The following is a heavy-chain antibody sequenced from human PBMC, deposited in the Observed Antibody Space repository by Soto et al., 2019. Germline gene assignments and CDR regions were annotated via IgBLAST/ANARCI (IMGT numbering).Heavy chain of an antibody. CDR2: ISSSSRRT. Sequence: GESLKISCETSGFTFGNYGMGWVRQAPGKGLYWVSGISSSSRRTYYADSVRGRFTISRDNSKNTLYLQMNSLRAEDTAVYYCAAIWYDFWSGYSFWGQGTLVTVSS. D-gene: IGHD3-3*01. J-gene: IGHJ4*02. CDR1: GFTFGNYG. V-gene: IGHV3-23*01. CDR3: AAIWYDFWSGYSF.